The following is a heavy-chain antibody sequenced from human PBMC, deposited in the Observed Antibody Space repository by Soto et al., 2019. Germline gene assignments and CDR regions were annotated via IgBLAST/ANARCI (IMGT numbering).Heavy chain of an antibody. J-gene: IGHJ3*01. CDR2: IWHDGSHQ. V-gene: IGHV3-33*01. Sequence: VQLVESGGGVVQPGGSLRLHCAASGFTFGHYGMHWVRQAPGKGLEWLALIWHDGSHQEYPDSVKGRFTISRDNAKNTLYLQLSGLRVEDTALYYCARDGLDEAEDAFDLWGQGTLVTVSS. CDR1: GFTFGHYG. D-gene: IGHD1-1*01. CDR3: ARDGLDEAEDAFDL.